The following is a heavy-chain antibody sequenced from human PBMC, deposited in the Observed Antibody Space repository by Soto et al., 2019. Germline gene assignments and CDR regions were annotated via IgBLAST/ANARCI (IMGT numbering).Heavy chain of an antibody. Sequence: SETLSLTCSVSGGSISSGDYYWSWIRQPPGKGLEWIGYIYYSGSTYYNPSLKSRVTISVDTSKNQFSLKLSSVTAADTAVYYCARPGVEAYFDYWGQGTLVTVSS. J-gene: IGHJ4*02. CDR3: ARPGVEAYFDY. D-gene: IGHD2-15*01. CDR1: GGSISSGDYY. V-gene: IGHV4-30-4*01. CDR2: IYYSGST.